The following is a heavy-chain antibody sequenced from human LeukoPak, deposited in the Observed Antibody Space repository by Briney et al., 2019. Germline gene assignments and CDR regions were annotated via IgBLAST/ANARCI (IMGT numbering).Heavy chain of an antibody. CDR3: ARLTRQQLVLGY. D-gene: IGHD6-13*01. V-gene: IGHV4-59*01. CDR2: IYYSGST. Sequence: SETLSLTCTVSGGSISSYYWSWIRQPPRKGLGWIGYIYYSGSTNYNPSLKSRVTISVDTSKNQFSLKLSSVTAADTAVYYRARLTRQQLVLGYWGQGTLVTVSS. CDR1: GGSISSYY. J-gene: IGHJ4*02.